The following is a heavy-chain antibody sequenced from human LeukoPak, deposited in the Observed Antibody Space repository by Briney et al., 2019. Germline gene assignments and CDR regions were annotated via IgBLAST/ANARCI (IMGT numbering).Heavy chain of an antibody. CDR2: ISSSSSTI. CDR1: GFTFSSYS. CDR3: ARGDHITMVRGVIDYFDY. Sequence: GGSLRLSCAASGFTFSSYSMNWVRQAPGKGLEWVSYISSSSSTIYYADSVKGRFTISRDNAKNSLYLQMNSLRDEDTAVYYCARGDHITMVRGVIDYFDYWGQGTLVTVSS. J-gene: IGHJ4*02. V-gene: IGHV3-48*02. D-gene: IGHD3-10*01.